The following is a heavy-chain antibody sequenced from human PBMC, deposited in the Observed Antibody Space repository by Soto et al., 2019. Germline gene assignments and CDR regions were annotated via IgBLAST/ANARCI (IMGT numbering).Heavy chain of an antibody. CDR1: GGTFSSYA. CDR2: ITPIFGTA. D-gene: IGHD3-3*01. CDR3: ARDRDFWSGYSNWFDP. J-gene: IGHJ5*02. V-gene: IGHV1-69*06. Sequence: SVKVSCKASGGTFSSYAISWVRQAPGQGLEWMGGITPIFGTANYAQKFQGRVTITADKSTSTAYMELSSLRSEDTAVYYCARDRDFWSGYSNWFDPWGQGTLVTVSS.